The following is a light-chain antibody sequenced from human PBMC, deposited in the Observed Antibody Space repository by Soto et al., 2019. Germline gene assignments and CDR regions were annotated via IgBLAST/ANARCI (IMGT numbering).Light chain of an antibody. CDR3: SSYTTSNTRQIV. V-gene: IGLV2-14*03. CDR1: SSDFGGYNY. CDR2: DVT. J-gene: IGLJ1*01. Sequence: QTVVTQPASVSGSPGKSITISCTGTSSDFGGYNYFSWYQHPPGKAPKLIIYDVTNRPSGVSNPFSGSKSGNTASLTISGLQPEDEADYYCSSYTTSNTRQIVFGTGTKLTVL.